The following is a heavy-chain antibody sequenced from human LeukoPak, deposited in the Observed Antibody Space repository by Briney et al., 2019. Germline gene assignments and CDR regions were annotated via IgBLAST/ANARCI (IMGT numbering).Heavy chain of an antibody. CDR2: IRYDGSNK. CDR3: ARESSRLEWLFDYMDV. V-gene: IGHV3-30*02. D-gene: IGHD3-3*01. CDR1: GFTFSSYG. Sequence: PGGSLRLSCAASGFTFSSYGMHWVRQAPGKGLEWVAFIRYDGSNKYYADSVKGRFTISRDNAKNSLYLQMNSLRAEDTALYHCARESSRLEWLFDYMDVWGKGTTVTVSS. J-gene: IGHJ6*03.